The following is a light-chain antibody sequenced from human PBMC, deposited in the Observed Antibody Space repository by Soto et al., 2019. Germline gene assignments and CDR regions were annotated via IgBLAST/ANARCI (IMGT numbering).Light chain of an antibody. J-gene: IGLJ2*01. CDR1: ISDIGGYNF. V-gene: IGLV2-14*01. CDR2: DVN. Sequence: QSALTQPASVSGSPGQSITISCTGTISDIGGYNFISWYQHHPGKAPKLVIYDVNNRPSGISYRFSGSKSGNTASLTISGLQAEDEADYYCASYTRTTTLDFGGGTKLTVL. CDR3: ASYTRTTTLD.